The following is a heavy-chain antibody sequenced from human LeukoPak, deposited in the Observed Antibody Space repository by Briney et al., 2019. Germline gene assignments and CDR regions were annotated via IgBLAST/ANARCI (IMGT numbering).Heavy chain of an antibody. CDR3: ARFNLGWLDP. CDR2: ISSGVTTE. J-gene: IGHJ5*02. CDR1: GFPFKPYA. Sequence: GGSLRLSCAASGFPFKPYAMSWVRQAPGKGLEWISYISSGVTTEYYADSMKGRFTISRDDARDSLYLQMESLRAEDTAVYYCARFNLGWLDPWGQGALVTVSS. D-gene: IGHD1-20*01. V-gene: IGHV3-48*01.